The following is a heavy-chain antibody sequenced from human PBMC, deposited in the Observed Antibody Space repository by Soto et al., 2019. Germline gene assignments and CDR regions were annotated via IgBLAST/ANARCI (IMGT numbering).Heavy chain of an antibody. CDR3: ARRGAYYDILTGDYYYYGMDV. CDR2: IIPIFGTA. J-gene: IGHJ6*02. D-gene: IGHD3-9*01. Sequence: SVKVSCKASGGTFSSYAISWVRQAPGQGLEWMGGIIPIFGTANYAQKFQGRVTITADKSTSTAYMELSSLRSEDTAAYYCARRGAYYDILTGDYYYYGMDVWGQGTTVTVSS. V-gene: IGHV1-69*06. CDR1: GGTFSSYA.